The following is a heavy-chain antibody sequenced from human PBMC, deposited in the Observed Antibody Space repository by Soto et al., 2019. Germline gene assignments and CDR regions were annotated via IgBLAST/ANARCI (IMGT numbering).Heavy chain of an antibody. V-gene: IGHV1-69*06. CDR1: EGTFKNYS. J-gene: IGHJ4*02. Sequence: SVKVSGKASEGTFKNYSISWIRQAPGHGLEWMGRIIPIFGTPNYAQKFQGRVTISADKTTTTAYMDLTGLISDDTAVYYCARVLEGSSWNAIDFWGPGTLVTVSS. CDR2: IIPIFGTP. D-gene: IGHD6-13*01. CDR3: ARVLEGSSWNAIDF.